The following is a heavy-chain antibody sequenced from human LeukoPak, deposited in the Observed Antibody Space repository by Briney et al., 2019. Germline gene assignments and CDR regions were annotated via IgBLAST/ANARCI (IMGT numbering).Heavy chain of an antibody. J-gene: IGHJ6*02. D-gene: IGHD6-13*01. CDR2: ISSSGSPI. Sequence: GGSLRLSCAASGSTFSSCEMNWVRQAPGKGLEWVAYISSSGSPIYHADSVKGRFTISRDNAKNSLYLQMNSLRAEDTAVYYCARESAAGNDYYAMDVWGQGTTVTVSS. V-gene: IGHV3-48*03. CDR3: ARESAAGNDYYAMDV. CDR1: GSTFSSCE.